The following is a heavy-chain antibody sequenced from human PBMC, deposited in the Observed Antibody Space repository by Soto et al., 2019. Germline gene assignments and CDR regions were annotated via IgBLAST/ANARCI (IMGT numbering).Heavy chain of an antibody. CDR2: IIPIFGTA. CDR1: GGTFSSYA. CDR3: ARVTSSGWYAVN. D-gene: IGHD6-19*01. J-gene: IGHJ4*02. V-gene: IGHV1-69*13. Sequence: ASVKVSCKASGGTFSSYAISWVRQAPGQGLEWMGGIIPIFGTANYAQKLQGRVTITADESTSTAYMELSSLRSEDTAVYYCARVTSSGWYAVNWGQGTLVTVSS.